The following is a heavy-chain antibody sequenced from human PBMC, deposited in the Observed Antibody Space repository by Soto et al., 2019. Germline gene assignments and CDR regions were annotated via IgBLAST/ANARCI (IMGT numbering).Heavy chain of an antibody. V-gene: IGHV3-21*01. Sequence: EVQLVESGGGLVKPGGSLRLSCAASGFTFSSYSMNWVRQAPGKGLEWVSSISSSSSYIYYADSVKGRFTISRDNAKNSLYRQMNSLRAEDTAVYYCARLVVVAVNDAFDIWGQGTMVTVSS. CDR3: ARLVVVAVNDAFDI. CDR2: ISSSSSYI. D-gene: IGHD2-15*01. J-gene: IGHJ3*02. CDR1: GFTFSSYS.